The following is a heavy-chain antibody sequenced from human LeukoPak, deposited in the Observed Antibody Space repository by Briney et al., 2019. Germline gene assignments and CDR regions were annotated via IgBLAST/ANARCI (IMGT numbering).Heavy chain of an antibody. V-gene: IGHV4-59*01. J-gene: IGHJ4*02. D-gene: IGHD2-21*01. CDR1: GGSISSYY. CDR2: IYYSGST. Sequence: RTSETLSLTCTVSGGSISSYYWSWIRQPPGKGLEWIGYIYYSGSTNYNPSLKSRVTISVDTSKNQFSLKLSSVTAADTAVYYCARGAYCGGDCFYFFDYWGRGTLVTVSS. CDR3: ARGAYCGGDCFYFFDY.